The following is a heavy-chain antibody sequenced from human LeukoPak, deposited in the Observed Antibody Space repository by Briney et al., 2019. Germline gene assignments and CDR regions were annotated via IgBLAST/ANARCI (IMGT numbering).Heavy chain of an antibody. V-gene: IGHV4-34*01. CDR3: ARGRRAYCSSTSCYFYAFDI. CDR1: GGSFSGYY. D-gene: IGHD2-2*01. Sequence: PSETLSLTCAVYGGSFSGYYWSWIRQPPGKGLEWIGEINHSGSTNYNPSLKSRVTISVDTSKNQLSLKLSSVTAADTAVYYCARGRRAYCSSTSCYFYAFDIWGQGTMVTVSS. CDR2: INHSGST. J-gene: IGHJ3*02.